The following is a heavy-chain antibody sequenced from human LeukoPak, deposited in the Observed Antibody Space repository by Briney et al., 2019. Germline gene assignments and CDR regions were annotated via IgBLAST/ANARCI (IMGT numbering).Heavy chain of an antibody. CDR2: INHSGST. D-gene: IGHD3-9*01. J-gene: IGHJ5*02. Sequence: SETLSLTCAVYGGSFSGYYWSWIRQPPGKGLEWIGEINHSGSTNYNPSLKSRVTISVDTPKNQFSLKLSSVTAADTAVYYCARLTKFLIGYYPSPWGQGTLVTVSS. CDR3: ARLTKFLIGYYPSP. V-gene: IGHV4-34*01. CDR1: GGSFSGYY.